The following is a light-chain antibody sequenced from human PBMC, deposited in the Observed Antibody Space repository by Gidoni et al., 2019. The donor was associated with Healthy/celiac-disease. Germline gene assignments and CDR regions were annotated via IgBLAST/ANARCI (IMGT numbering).Light chain of an antibody. CDR3: QQSYSTPLT. CDR2: AAS. J-gene: IGKJ3*01. Sequence: DIQMTQSPSSLSAYVGDRVPIPCRASQRISSYLNWYQQKPGKAPKLLIYAASSLQSGVPSRFSGSGSGTDFTLTISSLQPEDFATYYCQQSYSTPLTFGPGTKVDIK. V-gene: IGKV1-39*01. CDR1: QRISSY.